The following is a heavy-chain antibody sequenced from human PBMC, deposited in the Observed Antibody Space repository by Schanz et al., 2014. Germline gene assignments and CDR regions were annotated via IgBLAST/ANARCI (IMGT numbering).Heavy chain of an antibody. CDR2: INTADTT. V-gene: IGHV3-23*04. J-gene: IGHJ5*02. CDR1: GFTLSSYA. D-gene: IGHD5-12*01. CDR3: AKDMNREATAPES. Sequence: EEQMVESGGGLVKPGGSLRLSCAASGFTLSSYALSWVRQSPGKGLEWVSAINTADTTYYADSVKGRFTVSRDNSKNTVYLHMNSLRDEDTAVYYCAKDMNREATAPESWGQGTLVVVSS.